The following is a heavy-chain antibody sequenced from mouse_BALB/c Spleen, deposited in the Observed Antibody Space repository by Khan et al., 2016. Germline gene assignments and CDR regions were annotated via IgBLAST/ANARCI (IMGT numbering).Heavy chain of an antibody. CDR3: ARTDRRGYFDY. J-gene: IGHJ2*01. Sequence: QVRLQQSGAELMKPGASVKISCKATGYTFSSYWIEWVKQRPGHGLEWIGEILPGSGSTNYNEKFMGKATFTADTSSNTAYMQLSSLTSEDSAVHYCARTDRRGYFDYWGQGTTLTVSS. CDR1: GYTFSSYW. CDR2: ILPGSGST. V-gene: IGHV1-9*01.